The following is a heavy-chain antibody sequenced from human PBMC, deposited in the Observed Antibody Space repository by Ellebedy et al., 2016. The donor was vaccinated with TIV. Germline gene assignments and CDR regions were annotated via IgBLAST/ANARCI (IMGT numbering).Heavy chain of an antibody. CDR2: ISYDGGNV. CDR1: GFTFNKYG. V-gene: IGHV3-30*18. CDR3: AKRDSGGWYVKN. J-gene: IGHJ4*02. D-gene: IGHD6-19*01. Sequence: GGSLRLXXVASGFTFNKYGMQWVRQAAGKGLECVAAISYDGGNVKYPDSVKGRFTVSRDNSKNTVYLQMNNLRLDDTATYYCAKRDSGGWYVKNWGQGTLVTVSS.